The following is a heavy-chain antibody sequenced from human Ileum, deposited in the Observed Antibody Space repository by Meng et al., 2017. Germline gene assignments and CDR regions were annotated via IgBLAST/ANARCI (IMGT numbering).Heavy chain of an antibody. Sequence: GGPLRLSCAASGFTFSNAWMSWVRQAPGKGLEWVGRIESNSDDGTADYGAPVKGRFTISRDDSKSTLYLQMNSLKTEDTAVYFCTTGVATIRSWGQGTLVTVSS. CDR3: TTGVATIRS. J-gene: IGHJ4*02. V-gene: IGHV3-15*04. D-gene: IGHD5-12*01. CDR2: IESNSDDGTA. CDR1: GFTFSNAW.